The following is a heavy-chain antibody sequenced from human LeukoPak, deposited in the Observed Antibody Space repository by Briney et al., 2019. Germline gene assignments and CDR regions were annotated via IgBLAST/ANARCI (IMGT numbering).Heavy chain of an antibody. CDR3: ARLRGYNGENPAL. J-gene: IGHJ4*02. CDR1: GFTFSDYY. D-gene: IGHD5-18*01. CDR2: ISSSSSYT. V-gene: IGHV3-11*06. Sequence: GGSLRLSCAASGFTFSDYYMSWIRQAPGKGLEWVSYISSSSSYTNYADSVKGRFTISRDNAKNSLYLQMNSLRAEDTAVYYCARLRGYNGENPALWGQGTLVTVSS.